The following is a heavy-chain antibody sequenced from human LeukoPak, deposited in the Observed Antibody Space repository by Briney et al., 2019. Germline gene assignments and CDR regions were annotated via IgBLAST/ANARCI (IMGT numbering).Heavy chain of an antibody. D-gene: IGHD2-2*03. CDR1: GFTFRDYA. V-gene: IGHV3-49*04. J-gene: IGHJ4*02. CDR3: TRIGMDIIGRDLVDY. CDR2: IRSKTYGGAA. Sequence: GRSLRLSCAASGFTFRDYAMSWVRLAPGKGLQWVGFIRSKTYGGAADYGASVKGRFTIYRDDSQSIAYLQMNRLEIEDTAVYFCTRIGMDIIGRDLVDYWGQGTLVTVSS.